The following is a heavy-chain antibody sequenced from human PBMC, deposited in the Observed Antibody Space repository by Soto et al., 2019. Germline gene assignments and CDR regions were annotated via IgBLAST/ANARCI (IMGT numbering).Heavy chain of an antibody. CDR2: IYYSGST. V-gene: IGHV4-39*01. CDR1: GGSISSSSYY. J-gene: IGHJ6*02. D-gene: IGHD6-13*01. Sequence: PSETLSLTCTVSGGSISSSSYYWSWIRQPPGKGLEWIGSIYYSGSTYYNPSLKSRVTISVDTSKNQFSLKLSSVTAADTAVYYCARHRPYYSSSWYGMDVWGQGTTVTVSS. CDR3: ARHRPYYSSSWYGMDV.